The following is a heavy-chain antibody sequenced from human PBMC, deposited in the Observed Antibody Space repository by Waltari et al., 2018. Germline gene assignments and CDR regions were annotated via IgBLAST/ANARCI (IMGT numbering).Heavy chain of an antibody. CDR1: GYTFTSYD. Sequence: QVQLVQSGAEVKKPGASVKVSCKASGYTFTSYDINWVRQATGPGLEWMGWMNPNSGNTGYAQKFQGRVTITRNTSISTAYMELSSLRSEDTAVYYCARVLAVARGGNYYYYYGMDVWGQGTTVTVSS. D-gene: IGHD6-19*01. CDR3: ARVLAVARGGNYYYYYGMDV. CDR2: MNPNSGNT. J-gene: IGHJ6*02. V-gene: IGHV1-8*03.